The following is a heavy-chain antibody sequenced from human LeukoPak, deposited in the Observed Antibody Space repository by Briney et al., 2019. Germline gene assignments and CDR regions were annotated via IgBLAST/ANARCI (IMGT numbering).Heavy chain of an antibody. CDR1: GFTFSSYS. V-gene: IGHV3-21*01. Sequence: GGSLRLSCAASGFTFSSYSMNWVRQAPGKGLDWFSSISSSSSYIYYADSVKGRFTISRDNAKNSLYLQMNSLRAEDTAVYYCARVVARHRRSDYWGQGTLVTVSS. D-gene: IGHD5-12*01. CDR2: ISSSSSYI. J-gene: IGHJ4*02. CDR3: ARVVARHRRSDY.